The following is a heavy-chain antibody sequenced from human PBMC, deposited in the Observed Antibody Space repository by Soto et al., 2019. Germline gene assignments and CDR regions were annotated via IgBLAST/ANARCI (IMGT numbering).Heavy chain of an antibody. Sequence: SETLCLTCAVYCGSFIDYYWNWIRQPPGKGLEWIGEINHGGSTNYNPSLKSRVTVSVDTSKNQFSLKLSSVTAADTAVYYCARGGIVGASGLDNWGQGTLVTAPQ. V-gene: IGHV4-34*01. J-gene: IGHJ4*02. D-gene: IGHD1-26*01. CDR3: ARGGIVGASGLDN. CDR1: CGSFIDYY. CDR2: INHGGST.